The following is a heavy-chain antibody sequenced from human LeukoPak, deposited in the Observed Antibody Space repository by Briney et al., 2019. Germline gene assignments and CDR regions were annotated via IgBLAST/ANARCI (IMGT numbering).Heavy chain of an antibody. CDR3: ARGAGGRARNWFDP. J-gene: IGHJ5*02. V-gene: IGHV1-8*03. CDR1: GYTFTSYD. Sequence: GASVKVSCKASGYTFTSYDINWVRQATGQGLEWMGWMNPNSGNTGYAHKFQGRVTITRNNFISTAYMEVSSLRSEDTAGYYWARGAGGRARNWFDPWGQGTLVTVSS. D-gene: IGHD1-14*01. CDR2: MNPNSGNT.